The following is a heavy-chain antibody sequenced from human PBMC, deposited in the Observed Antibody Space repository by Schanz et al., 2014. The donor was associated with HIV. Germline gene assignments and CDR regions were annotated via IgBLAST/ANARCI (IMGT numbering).Heavy chain of an antibody. J-gene: IGHJ4*02. CDR2: SSTSNSDT. Sequence: QVQLVQSGAEVKKPGATVKGSCKTSGYTFTNYGVTWVRQAPGQGLTGMGRSSTSNSDTKYTQWLQGRVTMTTDTSTSTAYMELRSLKSDDTAVYFCARDFNIGDRSSFPHWGQGTLVTVSS. CDR3: ARDFNIGDRSSFPH. D-gene: IGHD2-21*02. V-gene: IGHV1-18*01. CDR1: GYTFTNYG.